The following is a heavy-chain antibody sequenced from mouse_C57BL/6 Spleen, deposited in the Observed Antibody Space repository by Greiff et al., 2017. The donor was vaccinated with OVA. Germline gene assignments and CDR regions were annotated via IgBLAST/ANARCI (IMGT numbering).Heavy chain of an antibody. CDR2: INPSTGGT. CDR1: GYSFTGYY. CDR3: ASRYYGSSSPWFAY. D-gene: IGHD1-1*01. J-gene: IGHJ3*01. V-gene: IGHV1-42*01. Sequence: EVKLEESGPELVKPGASVKISCKASGYSFTGYYMNWVKQSPEKSLEWIGEINPSTGGTTYNQKFKAKATLTVDKSSSTAYMQLKSLTSEDSAVDYCASRYYGSSSPWFAYWGQGTLVTVSA.